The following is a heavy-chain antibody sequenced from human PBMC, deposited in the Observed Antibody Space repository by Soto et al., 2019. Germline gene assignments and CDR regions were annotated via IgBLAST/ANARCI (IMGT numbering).Heavy chain of an antibody. Sequence: SETLSLTCTVSGGSISSYYWNWIRQPPGKGLEWIGYIYYSGGTNYNPSLKSRVTISVDPSKNQFSLKLSSVTAADTAVYYCARTGGDDFDYWGQGTLVTVSS. D-gene: IGHD4-17*01. V-gene: IGHV4-59*01. CDR2: IYYSGGT. CDR1: GGSISSYY. CDR3: ARTGGDDFDY. J-gene: IGHJ4*02.